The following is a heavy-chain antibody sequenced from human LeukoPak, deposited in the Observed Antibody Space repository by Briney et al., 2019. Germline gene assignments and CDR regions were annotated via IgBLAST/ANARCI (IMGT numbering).Heavy chain of an antibody. V-gene: IGHV3-21*01. Sequence: GGSLRLSCAASGFIFRSYGMSWVRQAPGKGLEWVSSISSSSSYIYYADSVKGRFTISRDNAKNSLYLQMNSLRAEDTAVYYCARVRKDIQSMVRGQNYYYYYMDVWGKGTTVTISS. CDR1: GFIFRSYG. CDR3: ARVRKDIQSMVRGQNYYYYYMDV. J-gene: IGHJ6*03. D-gene: IGHD3-10*01. CDR2: ISSSSSYI.